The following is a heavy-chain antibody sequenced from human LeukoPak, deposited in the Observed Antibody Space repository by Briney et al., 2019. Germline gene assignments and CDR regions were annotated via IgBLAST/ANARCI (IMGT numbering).Heavy chain of an antibody. J-gene: IGHJ3*02. CDR2: IKQDGSEK. V-gene: IGHV3-7*01. D-gene: IGHD3-9*01. CDR3: ARDWYDNSDAFDI. CDR1: GFTFSSYW. Sequence: GGSLRLSCAASGFTFSSYWVSWVRQAPGKGLEWVANIKQDGSEKYYVDSVKGRFTISRDNAKNSLYLQMNSLRAGDTAVYYCARDWYDNSDAFDIWGQGTMVTVSS.